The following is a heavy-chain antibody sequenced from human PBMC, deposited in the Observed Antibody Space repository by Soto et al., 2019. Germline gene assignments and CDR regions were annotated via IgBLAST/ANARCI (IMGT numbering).Heavy chain of an antibody. V-gene: IGHV3-21*04. CDR2: ISSSNSYI. Sequence: GGSLRLSYAASGFTFSSYSMNWVRQAPGKGLEWVSSISSSNSYIYYAAPVKGRFTISRDDSKNTLYLQMNSLKTEDTAVYYCTRGGTSQNSYYWHMDVWGQGTTVTVS. CDR3: TRGGTSQNSYYWHMDV. CDR1: GFTFSSYS. D-gene: IGHD2-15*01. J-gene: IGHJ6*03.